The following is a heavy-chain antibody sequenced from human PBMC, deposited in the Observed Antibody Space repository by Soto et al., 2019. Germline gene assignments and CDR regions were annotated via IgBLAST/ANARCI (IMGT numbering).Heavy chain of an antibody. CDR2: TYYRSKWYN. D-gene: IGHD6-19*01. V-gene: IGHV6-1*01. Sequence: SQTLSLTCAISGDSVSSNSAAWNWFRQSPSRGLEWLGRTYYRSKWYNDYAVSVKSRITINPDTSKNQFSLQLNSVTPEDTAVYYCAREEEDSSGWKHYYGMDVWGQGTMVTVSS. CDR1: GDSVSSNSAA. J-gene: IGHJ6*02. CDR3: AREEEDSSGWKHYYGMDV.